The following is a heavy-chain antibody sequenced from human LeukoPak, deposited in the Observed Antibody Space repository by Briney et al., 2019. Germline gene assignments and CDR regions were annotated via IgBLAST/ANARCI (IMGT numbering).Heavy chain of an antibody. CDR2: ISAYNGNT. V-gene: IGHV1-18*01. D-gene: IGHD3-3*01. CDR3: ARARDVLRFLEFYFDY. CDR1: GGTINNFA. J-gene: IGHJ4*02. Sequence: ASVKVSCKVAGGTINNFAISWVRQAPGQGLEWMGWISAYNGNTNYAQKLQGRVTMTTDTSTSTAYMELRSLRSDDTAVYYCARARDVLRFLEFYFDYWGQGTLVTVSS.